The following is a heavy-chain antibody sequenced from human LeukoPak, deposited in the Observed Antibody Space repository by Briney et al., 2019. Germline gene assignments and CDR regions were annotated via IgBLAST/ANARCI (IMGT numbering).Heavy chain of an antibody. CDR3: ARGPESYYDSSGYQDY. CDR2: ISAYNGNT. CDR1: GYTFTSYG. D-gene: IGHD3-22*01. V-gene: IGHV1-18*01. J-gene: IGHJ4*02. Sequence: VASVKVSCKASGYTFTSYGISWVRQAPGQGLEWMGWISAYNGNTNYAQKLQGRVTMTTDTSTSTAYMELRSLRSDDTAVYYCARGPESYYDSSGYQDYWGQGTLVTVSS.